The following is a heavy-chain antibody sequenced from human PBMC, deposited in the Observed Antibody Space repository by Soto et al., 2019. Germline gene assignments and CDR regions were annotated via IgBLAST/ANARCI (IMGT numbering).Heavy chain of an antibody. J-gene: IGHJ5*02. CDR1: GGSVSSGNYY. Sequence: SETLSLTCTVSGGSVSSGNYYWSWIRQPPGKRLEWIGFIYYIGSSCYNPSLKSRVTISLDKSNNQFSLMLTSVTAADTAVYYCASAVYFSGGSCSFDPWGQGTLVTVS. V-gene: IGHV4-61*01. CDR2: IYYIGSS. CDR3: ASAVYFSGGSCSFDP. D-gene: IGHD2-15*01.